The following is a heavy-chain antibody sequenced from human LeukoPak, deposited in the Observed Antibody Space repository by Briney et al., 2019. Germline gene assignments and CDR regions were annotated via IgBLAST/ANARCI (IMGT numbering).Heavy chain of an antibody. J-gene: IGHJ6*02. CDR1: GFTFSSYS. CDR3: AKVLRGHYYYYYGMDV. Sequence: GGSLRLSCAASGFTFSSYSMNWVRQAPGKGLEWVSHITASGTAMFYADSVKGRFTISRDNAKNSLYLQMNSLRDEDTAVYYCAKVLRGHYYYYYGMDVWGQGTTVTVSS. V-gene: IGHV3-48*02. CDR2: ITASGTAM. D-gene: IGHD2-15*01.